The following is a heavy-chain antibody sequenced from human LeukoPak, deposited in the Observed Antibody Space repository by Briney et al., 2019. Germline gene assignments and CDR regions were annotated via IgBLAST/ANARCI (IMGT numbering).Heavy chain of an antibody. Sequence: GESLKISCKGSGYSFTSYWICWVRQMPGKGLERMGRIDPSGSYTNYSLSFQVPVTVSADKSSRTAYLQWSSLKASDTAMYYCARHKRGYCSSTSCYQNVRGKGTTVTVAS. J-gene: IGHJ6*04. V-gene: IGHV5-10-1*01. CDR1: GYSFTSYW. CDR2: IDPSGSYT. CDR3: ARHKRGYCSSTSCYQNV. D-gene: IGHD2-2*01.